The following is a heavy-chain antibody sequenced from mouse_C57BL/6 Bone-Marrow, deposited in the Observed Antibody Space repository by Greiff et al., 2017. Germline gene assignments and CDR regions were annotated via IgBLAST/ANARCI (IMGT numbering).Heavy chain of an antibody. Sequence: VQLKQSGGGLVKPGGSLKLSCAASGFTFSSYAMSWVRQTPEKRLEWVATISDGGSYTYYPDNVKGRFTISRDNAKNNLYLQMSHLKSEDTAMYYCARDKSYDYDGFAYWGQGTLVTVSA. CDR3: ARDKSYDYDGFAY. CDR2: ISDGGSYT. D-gene: IGHD2-4*01. CDR1: GFTFSSYA. V-gene: IGHV5-4*01. J-gene: IGHJ3*01.